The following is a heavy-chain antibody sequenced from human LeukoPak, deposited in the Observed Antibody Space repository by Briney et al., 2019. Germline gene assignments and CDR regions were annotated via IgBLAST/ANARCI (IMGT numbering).Heavy chain of an antibody. CDR3: ARSYYYGSGSYEYGMDV. D-gene: IGHD3-10*01. J-gene: IGHJ6*02. V-gene: IGHV3-66*01. Sequence: GGSLRLSCAASGFTVSSNYMSWVRQAPGKGLEWVSVIYSGGSTYYADSVKGRFTIPRDNSKNTLYLQMNSLRAEDTAVYYCARSYYYGSGSYEYGMDVWGQGTTVTVSS. CDR1: GFTVSSNY. CDR2: IYSGGST.